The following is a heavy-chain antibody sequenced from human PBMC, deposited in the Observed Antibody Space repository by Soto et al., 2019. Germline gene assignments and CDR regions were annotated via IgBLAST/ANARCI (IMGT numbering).Heavy chain of an antibody. V-gene: IGHV4-34*02. CDR3: AGGERNSSSWQLDY. CDR1: GRSLGVSS. D-gene: IGHD6-13*01. CDR2: INHSGST. Sequence: QVQLQQWGAGLWKPSGPRSPPGAVYGRSLGVSSWPWGRQSPGRGLGWIGEINHSGSTNYNPSLKSRVTISVDTSKKQFSLKVTSLTAADTAVYYCAGGERNSSSWQLDYWGLGSLVTVSS. J-gene: IGHJ4*02.